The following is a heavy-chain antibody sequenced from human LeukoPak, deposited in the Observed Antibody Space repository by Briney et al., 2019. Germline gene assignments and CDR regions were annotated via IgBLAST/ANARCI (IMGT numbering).Heavy chain of an antibody. CDR1: GGSFSAYY. J-gene: IGHJ4*02. CDR3: ARQGRGQSGSYDY. CDR2: INHSGSA. D-gene: IGHD1-26*01. Sequence: SETLSLTCGVYGGSFSAYYWTWIRQPPGKGLEWIGEINHSGSANYNPSLKSRVTISADTSKNQFSLKLSSVTAADTAMYYCARQGRGQSGSYDYWGQGTLVTVSS. V-gene: IGHV4-34*01.